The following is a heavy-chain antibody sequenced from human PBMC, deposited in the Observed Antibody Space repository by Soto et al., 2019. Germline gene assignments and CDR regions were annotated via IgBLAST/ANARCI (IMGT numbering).Heavy chain of an antibody. J-gene: IGHJ3*02. V-gene: IGHV4-39*01. CDR3: ARLQGGSYGSLYAFDI. D-gene: IGHD1-26*01. CDR1: GGSISSSSYY. CDR2: IYYSGST. Sequence: QLQLQESGPGLVKPSETLSLTCTVSGGSISSSSYYWGWIRQPPGKGLEWIGSIYYSGSTYYNPSLKSRVTISVDTSKNQFSLKLSSVTAADTAVYYCARLQGGSYGSLYAFDIWGQGTMVTVSS.